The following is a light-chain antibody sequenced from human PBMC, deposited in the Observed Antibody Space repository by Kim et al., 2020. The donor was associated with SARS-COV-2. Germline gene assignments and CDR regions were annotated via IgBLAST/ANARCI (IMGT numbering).Light chain of an antibody. J-gene: IGLJ3*02. CDR2: RNN. Sequence: RQTATLTCTGNSNNVGNQGAAWLQQHQGHPPKLLSYRNNNRPSGISERFSASRSGNTASLTITGLQPEDEADYYCSAWDTSLNAWLFGGGTQLTVL. CDR1: SNNVGNQG. CDR3: SAWDTSLNAWL. V-gene: IGLV10-54*01.